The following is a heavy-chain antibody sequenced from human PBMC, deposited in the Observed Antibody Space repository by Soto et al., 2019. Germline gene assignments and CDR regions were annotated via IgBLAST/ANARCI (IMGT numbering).Heavy chain of an antibody. V-gene: IGHV3-23*01. CDR3: ARGPKVGYCSSTSCSLRRHAFDI. D-gene: IGHD2-2*01. CDR2: ISGSGGST. CDR1: GFTFSSYA. Sequence: GGSLRLSCAASGFTFSSYAMSWVRQAPGKGLEWVSAISGSGGSTYYADSVKGRFTISRDNSKNTLYLQMNSLRAEDTAVYYCARGPKVGYCSSTSCSLRRHAFDIWGQGTMVTVSS. J-gene: IGHJ3*02.